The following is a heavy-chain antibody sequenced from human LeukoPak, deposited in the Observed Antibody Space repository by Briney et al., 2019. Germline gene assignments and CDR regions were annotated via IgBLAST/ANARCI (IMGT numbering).Heavy chain of an antibody. CDR2: IYYSGST. CDR1: GGSISSYY. CDR3: ASHLYSSSWPYTPYYYYYGMDV. J-gene: IGHJ6*02. D-gene: IGHD6-13*01. Sequence: KPSETLSLTCTVSGGSISSYYWSWIRQPPGKGLEWIGYIYYSGSTNYNPSLKSRVTISVDTSKNQFSLKLSSVTAADTAVYYCASHLYSSSWPYTPYYYYYGMDVWGQGTTVTVSS. V-gene: IGHV4-59*12.